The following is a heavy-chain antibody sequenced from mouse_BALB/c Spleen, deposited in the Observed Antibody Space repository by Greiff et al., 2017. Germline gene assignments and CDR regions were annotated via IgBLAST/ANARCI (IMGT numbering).Heavy chain of an antibody. D-gene: IGHD2-14*01. CDR2: IWAGGST. V-gene: IGHV2-9*02. CDR3: ARAYYRYGYAMDY. J-gene: IGHJ4*01. CDR1: GFSLTSYG. Sequence: VMLVESGPGLVAPSQSLSITCTVSGFSLTSYGVHWVRQPPGKGLEWLGVIWAGGSTNYNSALMSRLSISKDNSKSQVFLKMNSLQTDDTAMYYCARAYYRYGYAMDYWGQGTSVTVSS.